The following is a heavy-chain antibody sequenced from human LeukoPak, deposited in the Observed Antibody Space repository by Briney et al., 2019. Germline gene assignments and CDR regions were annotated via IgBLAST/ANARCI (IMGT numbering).Heavy chain of an antibody. V-gene: IGHV4-34*01. D-gene: IGHD6-13*01. Sequence: SETLSLTCAVYGGSFSGYYWSWIRQPPGKGLAWIGSIYHSGSTYYNPSLKSRVTISVDTSKNQFSLKLSSVTAADTAVYYCARHSSSSWSYNYYYMDVWGKGTTVTVSS. CDR2: IYHSGST. CDR3: ARHSSSSWSYNYYYMDV. J-gene: IGHJ6*03. CDR1: GGSFSGYY.